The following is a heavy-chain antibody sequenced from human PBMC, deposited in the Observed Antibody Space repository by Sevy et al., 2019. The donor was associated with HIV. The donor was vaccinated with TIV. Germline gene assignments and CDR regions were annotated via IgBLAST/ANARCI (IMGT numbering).Heavy chain of an antibody. Sequence: GGSLRLSCAASGFTFSDYYMTWVRQAPGKGLEWIAYISNSGRTTHNADSVDGRFTISRDNAKNSLYLQMNSRRVEETAVYYCVRDRSASWIDAFDIWGRGARVTVSS. CDR2: ISNSGRTT. D-gene: IGHD2-2*03. J-gene: IGHJ3*02. V-gene: IGHV3-11*04. CDR1: GFTFSDYY. CDR3: VRDRSASWIDAFDI.